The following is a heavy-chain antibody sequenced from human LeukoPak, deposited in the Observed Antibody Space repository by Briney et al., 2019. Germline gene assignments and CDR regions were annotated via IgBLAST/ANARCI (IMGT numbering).Heavy chain of an antibody. Sequence: SGGSLRLSCAASGFTFSSYGMHWVRQAPGKGLEWVAFIRYDGSNKNYGDSEKGRFAISRDNSKNTLYLQMNSLRAEGTAVYYCAKGSYYGSSGIAFDIWGQGTMVTVSS. V-gene: IGHV3-30*02. CDR3: AKGSYYGSSGIAFDI. CDR2: IRYDGSNK. CDR1: GFTFSSYG. D-gene: IGHD3-22*01. J-gene: IGHJ3*02.